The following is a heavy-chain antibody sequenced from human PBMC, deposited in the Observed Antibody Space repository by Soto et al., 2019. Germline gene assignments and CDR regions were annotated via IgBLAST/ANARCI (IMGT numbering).Heavy chain of an antibody. CDR2: INHSGST. V-gene: IGHV4-34*01. J-gene: IGHJ3*02. D-gene: IGHD4-17*01. Sequence: SETLSLTCAVYGGSFSGYYWSWIRQPPGKGLEWIGEINHSGSTNYNPSLKSRVTISVDTSKNQFSLKLSSVTAADTAVYYCARGTPVYDYGDFDAFDIWGQGTMVTVSS. CDR3: ARGTPVYDYGDFDAFDI. CDR1: GGSFSGYY.